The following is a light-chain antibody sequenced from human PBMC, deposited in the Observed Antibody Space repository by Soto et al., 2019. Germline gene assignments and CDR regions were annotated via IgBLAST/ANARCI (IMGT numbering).Light chain of an antibody. V-gene: IGLV2-11*01. CDR3: VSWDDSLSGLV. J-gene: IGLJ1*01. Sequence: QSALTQPRSVSGSPGQSVTVSCIGTSSDVGDYNSVSWYQQHPGKAPKLMIYDVSKRPSGVPDRFSGSKSGTSASLAISGLRSEDEADYYCVSWDDSLSGLVFGTGTKVTVL. CDR2: DVS. CDR1: SSDVGDYNS.